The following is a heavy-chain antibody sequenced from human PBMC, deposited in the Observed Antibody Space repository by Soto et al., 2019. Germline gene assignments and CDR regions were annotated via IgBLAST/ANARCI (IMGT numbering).Heavy chain of an antibody. Sequence: QVQLVQSGAEVKKPGASVKVSCKASGYTFTSYYMHWVRQAPGQGLEWMGIINPSGGSTSYAQKFQGRVTMTRDTSTSTVYRELSSLRSEDTAVYYCARADGSGWYYYWGQGTLVTVSS. D-gene: IGHD6-19*01. V-gene: IGHV1-46*01. CDR3: ARADGSGWYYY. J-gene: IGHJ4*02. CDR1: GYTFTSYY. CDR2: INPSGGST.